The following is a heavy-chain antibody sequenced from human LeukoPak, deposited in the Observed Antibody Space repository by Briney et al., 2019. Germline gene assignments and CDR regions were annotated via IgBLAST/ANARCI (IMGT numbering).Heavy chain of an antibody. V-gene: IGHV4-34*01. CDR2: IYYSGST. CDR1: GGSFSGYY. CDR3: ARAYVEMATIFSTFDY. J-gene: IGHJ4*02. D-gene: IGHD5-24*01. Sequence: KASETLSLTCAVYGGSFSGYYWSWIRQPPGKGLEWIGSIYYSGSTYYNPSLKSRVTISVDTSKNQFSLKLSSVTAADTAVYYCARAYVEMATIFSTFDYWGQGTLVTVSS.